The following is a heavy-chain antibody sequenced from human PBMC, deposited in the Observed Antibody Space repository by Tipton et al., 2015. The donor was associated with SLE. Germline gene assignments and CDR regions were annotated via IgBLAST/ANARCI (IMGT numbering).Heavy chain of an antibody. CDR1: GGSISSGSYY. Sequence: LRLSCTVSGGSISSGSYYWSWIRQPAGKGLEWIGYIYTSGSTNYNPSLKSRVTISVDTSKNQFSLKLSSVTAADTAVYYCAREPPRPDAFDIWGQGTMVTVSS. CDR2: IYTSGST. CDR3: AREPPRPDAFDI. V-gene: IGHV4-61*09. J-gene: IGHJ3*02.